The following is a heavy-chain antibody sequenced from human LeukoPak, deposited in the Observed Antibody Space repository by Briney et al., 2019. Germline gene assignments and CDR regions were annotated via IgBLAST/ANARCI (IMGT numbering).Heavy chain of an antibody. Sequence: GGSLRLSCAASGFTFSSYAMSWVRQAPGKGLKWVSAISGSGGSTYYADSVKGRFTISRDNSKNTLYLQMNSLRAEDTAVYYCAKITDFWSGYPFDYWGQGTLVTVSS. V-gene: IGHV3-23*01. CDR1: GFTFSSYA. CDR3: AKITDFWSGYPFDY. D-gene: IGHD3-3*01. J-gene: IGHJ4*02. CDR2: ISGSGGST.